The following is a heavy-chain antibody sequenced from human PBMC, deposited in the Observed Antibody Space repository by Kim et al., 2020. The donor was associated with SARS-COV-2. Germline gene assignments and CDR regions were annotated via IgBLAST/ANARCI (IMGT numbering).Heavy chain of an antibody. CDR1: GVTFSSYW. J-gene: IGHJ4*02. CDR3: ATDLWGYDY. V-gene: IGHV3-7*01. D-gene: IGHD5-12*01. CDR2: IGEEGSPS. Sequence: GGSLRLSCAASGVTFSSYWMSWVRQAPGKGLEWVANIGEEGSPSYYAASVKGRFTISRDNAKNSLYLQMSSLGAEDTAVYYCATDLWGYDYWGQGTLVTVSS.